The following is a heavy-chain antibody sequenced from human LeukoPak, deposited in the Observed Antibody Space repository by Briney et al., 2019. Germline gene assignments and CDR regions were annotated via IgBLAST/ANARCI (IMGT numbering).Heavy chain of an antibody. CDR3: ARQGRGSYRRDFDY. J-gene: IGHJ4*02. D-gene: IGHD1-26*01. Sequence: GESMKISCNGSGYRFTSNWISWVRQMPGKRLEWMGRIDPSDSHINYSPSFQGHVTISVDKSISTAYLQWSSLRASDTAMYYCARQGRGSYRRDFDYWGQGTLVTISS. V-gene: IGHV5-10-1*01. CDR2: IDPSDSHI. CDR1: GYRFTSNW.